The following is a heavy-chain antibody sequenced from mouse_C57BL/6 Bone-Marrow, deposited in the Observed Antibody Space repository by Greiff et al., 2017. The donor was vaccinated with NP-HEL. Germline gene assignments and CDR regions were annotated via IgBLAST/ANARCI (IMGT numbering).Heavy chain of an antibody. D-gene: IGHD1-1*01. J-gene: IGHJ2*01. CDR2: ISDGGSYT. CDR3: ARDGSSYPYYFDY. V-gene: IGHV5-4*01. CDR1: GFTFSSYA. Sequence: EVNVVESGGGLVKPGGSLKLSCAASGFTFSSYAMSWVRQTPEKRLEWVATISDGGSYTYYPDNVKGRFTISRDNAKNNLYLQMSHLKSEDTAMYYCARDGSSYPYYFDYWGQGTTLTVSS.